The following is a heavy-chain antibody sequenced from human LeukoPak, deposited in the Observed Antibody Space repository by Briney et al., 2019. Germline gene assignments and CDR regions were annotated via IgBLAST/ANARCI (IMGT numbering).Heavy chain of an antibody. Sequence: GRSLRLSCAASGFTYNSHAMHWVRQAPGKGLEWVAVIWYDGSNKYYADSVKGRFTISRDNSKNTMDLEMNSLRAEDTAVYYCARAGGSYYPYFYYGMDVWGRGTAVTVSS. D-gene: IGHD1-26*01. J-gene: IGHJ6*02. V-gene: IGHV3-33*01. CDR3: ARAGGSYYPYFYYGMDV. CDR1: GFTYNSHA. CDR2: IWYDGSNK.